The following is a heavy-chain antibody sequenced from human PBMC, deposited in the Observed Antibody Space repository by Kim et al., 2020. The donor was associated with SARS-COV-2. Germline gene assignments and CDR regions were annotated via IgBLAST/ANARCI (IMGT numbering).Heavy chain of an antibody. V-gene: IGHV3-7*03. CDR2: IKHDGGET. CDR1: GFTFSTSW. D-gene: IGHD6-19*01. Sequence: GGSLRLSCAASGFTFSTSWMSWVRQAPGKGLEWVAKIKHDGGETYYVDSVKGRSTISRDNAQNSLYLQMSSLRAEDTAVYYCARDRVAASYYFYFYGLDVWGQGTTVTVSS. CDR3: ARDRVAASYYFYFYGLDV. J-gene: IGHJ6*02.